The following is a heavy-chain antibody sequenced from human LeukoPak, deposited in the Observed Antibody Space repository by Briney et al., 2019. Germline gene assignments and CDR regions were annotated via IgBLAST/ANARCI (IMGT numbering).Heavy chain of an antibody. CDR3: TKDMEWGMDV. D-gene: IGHD3-3*01. Sequence: PGGSLRLSCAASGFTFDRHTMHRVRQPPGKGPKWVSLIGWDGTNIDYADSVKGRFTISRDNSKNFVYLQMHSLRTEDTALYYCTKDMEWGMDVWGQGTTVIVSS. V-gene: IGHV3-43*01. CDR2: IGWDGTNI. CDR1: GFTFDRHT. J-gene: IGHJ6*02.